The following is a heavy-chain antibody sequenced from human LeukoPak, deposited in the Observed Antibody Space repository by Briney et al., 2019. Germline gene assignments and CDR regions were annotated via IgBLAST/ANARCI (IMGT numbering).Heavy chain of an antibody. CDR1: GFNVSNYW. V-gene: IGHV3-74*01. CDR2: LNTGGNST. Sequence: PGGSLRLSCTASGFNVSNYWMHWVRQAPGKGLVWVSRLNTGGNSTIYADAVKGRFIISRDNAKSTLYLQMNILRADYTGVYYCTREGDYDSVTYGAGDYRGQGTLVTVSS. D-gene: IGHD3-16*01. J-gene: IGHJ4*02. CDR3: TREGDYDSVTYGAGDY.